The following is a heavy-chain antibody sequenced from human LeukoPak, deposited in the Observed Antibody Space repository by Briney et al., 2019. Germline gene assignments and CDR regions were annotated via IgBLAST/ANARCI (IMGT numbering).Heavy chain of an antibody. CDR3: ARPYYDILTGYKWFDP. CDR2: IYYSGST. Sequence: SETLSLTCTVSGGSISSSSYYWGWIRQPPGKGLEWIGSIYYSGSTYYNPSLKSRVTISVDTSKNQFSLKLSSVTAADTAVYYCARPYYDILTGYKWFDPWGQGTLVTVSS. CDR1: GGSISSSSYY. D-gene: IGHD3-9*01. J-gene: IGHJ5*02. V-gene: IGHV4-39*01.